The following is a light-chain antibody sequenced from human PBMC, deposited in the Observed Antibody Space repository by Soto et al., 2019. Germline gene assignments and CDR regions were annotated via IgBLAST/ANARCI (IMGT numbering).Light chain of an antibody. CDR2: GAS. Sequence: EIVLTQSPGTLSLSPGERATLSCRASQSISSSYLAWYQQKLGQAPRLLIYGASSRATGIPDRFSGSGSGTDFNFTIGRLEPEDFAMYYCQQYSDSPPTFGQGTKVDIK. V-gene: IGKV3-20*01. J-gene: IGKJ1*01. CDR3: QQYSDSPPT. CDR1: QSISSSY.